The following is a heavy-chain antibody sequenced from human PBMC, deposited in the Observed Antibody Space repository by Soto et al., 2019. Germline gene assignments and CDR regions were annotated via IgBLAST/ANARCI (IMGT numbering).Heavy chain of an antibody. V-gene: IGHV4-59*12. D-gene: IGHD6-13*01. CDR1: GGSISSYS. Sequence: SEPLSLTWTVSGGSISSYSWGWIRQPPGKGLEWIGYIYYSGNTYYNPSLKSRVAISVDTSKNQFSLKLISVTAADTAVYYCARAEVPECSSWHPCDPWGQGTLVTVSS. J-gene: IGHJ5*02. CDR2: IYYSGNT. CDR3: ARAEVPECSSWHPCDP.